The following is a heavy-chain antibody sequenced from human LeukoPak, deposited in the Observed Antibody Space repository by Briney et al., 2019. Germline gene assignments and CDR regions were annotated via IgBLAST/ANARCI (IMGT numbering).Heavy chain of an antibody. V-gene: IGHV1-2*02. CDR1: GYTFATYF. J-gene: IGHJ4*02. CDR3: ARPTYCGSDCYFNFDY. Sequence: GASVKVSCKTSGYTFATYFMHWVRQAPGQGLEWMGYINPNSGVTNYAQKFRGRVTMTWDTSISTAYIELSGLTSDDTAIYYCARPTYCGSDCYFNFDYWGQGTLVTVSS. CDR2: INPNSGVT. D-gene: IGHD2-21*02.